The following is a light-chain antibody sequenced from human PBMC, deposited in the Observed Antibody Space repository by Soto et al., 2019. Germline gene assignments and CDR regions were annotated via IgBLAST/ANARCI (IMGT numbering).Light chain of an antibody. CDR1: DSDVGSHNL. J-gene: IGLJ1*01. CDR2: EVT. Sequence: QSVLXQPASVSASPGQSITISCTGADSDVGSHNLVSWYQLHPGKAPKLMIYEVTKRPSGVTNRFSGSKSGNTASLTIAGLQAEDEADYYCCSYAVSNTYLFGNGTKVTVL. V-gene: IGLV2-23*02. CDR3: CSYAVSNTYL.